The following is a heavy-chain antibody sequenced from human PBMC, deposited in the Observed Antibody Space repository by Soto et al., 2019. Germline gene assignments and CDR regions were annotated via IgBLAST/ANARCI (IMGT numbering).Heavy chain of an antibody. D-gene: IGHD5-12*01. CDR1: GSSQISDY. J-gene: IGHJ3*02. Sequence: GSSQISDYWTWIRHSPGKGLECIAYTSHTGTTDYNPSLKSRVTISLDTSKNQFSLKLSSVTAADTAVYYCARGPQWMDAFDILGQGTKVTVSP. CDR3: ARGPQWMDAFDI. V-gene: IGHV4-59*01. CDR2: TSHTGTT.